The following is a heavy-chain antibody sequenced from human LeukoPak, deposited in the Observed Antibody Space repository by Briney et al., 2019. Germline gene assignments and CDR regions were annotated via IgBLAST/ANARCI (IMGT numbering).Heavy chain of an antibody. V-gene: IGHV1-18*01. CDR2: INAYNGNT. J-gene: IGHJ4*02. D-gene: IGHD4-17*01. CDR3: ARDEGLTVTTGNFDY. CDR1: GYTFTSYG. Sequence: GASVKVSCKASGYTFTSYGISWVRQAPGQRREWRGWINAYNGNTNYAQKLQGRGTNTTDTSTRTAYMELRSLRSDDTAVYYCARDEGLTVTTGNFDYWGQGTLVTVSS.